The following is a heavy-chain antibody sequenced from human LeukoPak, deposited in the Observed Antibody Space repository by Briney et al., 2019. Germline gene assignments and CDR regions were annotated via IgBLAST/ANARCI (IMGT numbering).Heavy chain of an antibody. V-gene: IGHV4-34*01. Sequence: SETLSLTYAVYGGSFSGYYWSWIRQPPGKGLEWIGEINHSGSTNYNPSLKSRVTISVDTSKNQFSLKLSSVTAADTAVYYCARDPERNWFDPWGQGTLVTVSS. CDR1: GGSFSGYY. CDR2: INHSGST. D-gene: IGHD1-14*01. CDR3: ARDPERNWFDP. J-gene: IGHJ5*02.